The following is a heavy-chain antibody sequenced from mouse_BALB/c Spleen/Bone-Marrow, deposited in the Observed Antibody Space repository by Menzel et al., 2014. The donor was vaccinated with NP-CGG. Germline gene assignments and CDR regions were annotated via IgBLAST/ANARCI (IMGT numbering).Heavy chain of an antibody. CDR3: ARGGISIDY. CDR1: GYAFSIYW. CDR2: IYPGDDDT. V-gene: IGHV1-80*01. Sequence: VQLQQSRAELVRPGSSVKISCEASGYAFSIYWMNWVKQRPGQGLEWIGQIYPGDDDTDYNGKFKGKATLTADRSSSTAYMQLNSLTSEDSAVYFCARGGISIDYWGQGTTLTVSS. J-gene: IGHJ2*01.